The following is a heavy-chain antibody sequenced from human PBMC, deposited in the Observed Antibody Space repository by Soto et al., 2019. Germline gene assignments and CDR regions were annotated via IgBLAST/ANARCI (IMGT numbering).Heavy chain of an antibody. CDR2: IKSKTDGGTT. CDR3: TTQLGYCSGGSCAFDY. Sequence: EVQLVESGGGLVQPGGSLRLSCAASGFTFSNAWMSWVRQAPGKGLEWVGRIKSKTDGGTTDYAAPVKGRFTISRDDSKNTLYLQMNSLKTEDTAVYYCTTQLGYCSGGSCAFDYWGQGTLVTVSS. CDR1: GFTFSNAW. V-gene: IGHV3-15*01. J-gene: IGHJ4*02. D-gene: IGHD2-15*01.